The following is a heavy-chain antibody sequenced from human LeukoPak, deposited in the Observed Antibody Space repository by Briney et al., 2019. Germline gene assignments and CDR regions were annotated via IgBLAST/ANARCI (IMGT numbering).Heavy chain of an antibody. CDR1: GGSISSYY. V-gene: IGHV4-59*08. D-gene: IGHD6-13*01. CDR3: ARHARAAAGNYDY. J-gene: IGHJ4*02. Sequence: PSETLSLTCTVSGGSISSYYWSWIRQPPGKGLEWIGYIYYSGSTSYNPSLKSRVTISVDTSKNQFSLKLSSVTAADTAVYYCARHARAAAGNYDYWGQGTLVTVSS. CDR2: IYYSGST.